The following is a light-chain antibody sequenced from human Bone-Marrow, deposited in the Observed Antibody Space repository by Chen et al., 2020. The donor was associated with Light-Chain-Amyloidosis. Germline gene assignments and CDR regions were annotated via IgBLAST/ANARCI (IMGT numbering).Light chain of an antibody. Sequence: DIQMTQSPSTLSASVGDTVTITCRASQTIHTYLAVYQHIPGKAPKLLIYKASNLPSGVPPRFSGSGSGTEFTLTISSLQPDDFATFFCQHYHTYPWTFGQGTKVEIK. CDR3: QHYHTYPWT. CDR2: KAS. V-gene: IGKV1-5*03. J-gene: IGKJ1*01. CDR1: QTIHTY.